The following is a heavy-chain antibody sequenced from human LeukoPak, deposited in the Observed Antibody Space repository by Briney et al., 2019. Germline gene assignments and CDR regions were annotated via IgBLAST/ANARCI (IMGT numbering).Heavy chain of an antibody. CDR3: ARGGRTIFGVADY. D-gene: IGHD3-3*01. CDR2: INLNSGGT. Sequence: ASVKVSCKASGYTFTDYYMHWVRPAPGQGLEWMGWINLNSGGTNFALKFQGSVTMTRDTSISTAYMDLIKLRSDDTAVYYCARGGRTIFGVADYWGQGTLVTVSS. J-gene: IGHJ4*02. V-gene: IGHV1-2*02. CDR1: GYTFTDYY.